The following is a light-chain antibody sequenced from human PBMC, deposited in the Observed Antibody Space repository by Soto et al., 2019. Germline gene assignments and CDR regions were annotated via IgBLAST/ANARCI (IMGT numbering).Light chain of an antibody. CDR1: SIDVGDYNY. CDR2: EVS. Sequence: QSALTQPPSASGSPGQSVTISCTATSIDVGDYNYVSWYQQHPGKVPKLMIYEVSKRPSGVPDRFSGSKSGNTASLTVSGLQAEDEADYYCSSYAGSIDVVFGGGTKLTVL. J-gene: IGLJ2*01. CDR3: SSYAGSIDVV. V-gene: IGLV2-8*01.